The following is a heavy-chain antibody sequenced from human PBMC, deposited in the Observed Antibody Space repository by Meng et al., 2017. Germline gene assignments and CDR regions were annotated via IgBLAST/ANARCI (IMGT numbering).Heavy chain of an antibody. CDR1: GFTFSSFD. D-gene: IGHD6-19*01. Sequence: GESLKISCVDSGFTFSSFDMNWVRQAPGKGLEWVSYIINGGTTTYYADSVKGRFTISRDNAKKSLYLQMNSLRAEDTAVYCCARALSSGWGFDIWGQGTMVTVSS. J-gene: IGHJ3*02. CDR2: IINGGTTT. V-gene: IGHV3-48*03. CDR3: ARALSSGWGFDI.